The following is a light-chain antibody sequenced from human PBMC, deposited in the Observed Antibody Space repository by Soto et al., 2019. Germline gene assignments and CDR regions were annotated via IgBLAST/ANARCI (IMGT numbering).Light chain of an antibody. CDR2: GAS. V-gene: IGKV3-20*01. CDR1: QSVSSSY. Sequence: EIVLTQSPGTLSLSPGERATLSCRASQSVSSSYLAWYQQKPGQAPRLPIYGASSSATGIPDRFSGSGSGTDFTLTISRLEPEDFAVYYCQQYGSSPPRLTFGGGTKVEIK. J-gene: IGKJ4*01. CDR3: QQYGSSPPRLT.